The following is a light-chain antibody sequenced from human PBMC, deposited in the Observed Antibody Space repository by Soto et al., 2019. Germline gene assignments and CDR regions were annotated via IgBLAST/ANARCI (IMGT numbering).Light chain of an antibody. CDR1: SSNIGSNA. CDR2: SNN. Sequence: QSVLTQPPSASGTPGQRVTISCSGGSSNIGSNAVTWYHQLPGTAPKLLIYSNNQRPSGVPDRFSGSKSGTSASPAISGLQSEDEADYYCAAWDDSLNGLYVFGTGTKLTVL. V-gene: IGLV1-44*01. CDR3: AAWDDSLNGLYV. J-gene: IGLJ1*01.